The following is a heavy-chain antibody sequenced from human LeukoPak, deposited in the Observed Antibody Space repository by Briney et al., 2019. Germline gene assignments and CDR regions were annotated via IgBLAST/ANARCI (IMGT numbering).Heavy chain of an antibody. CDR2: LYSDGNT. CDR1: GFTVINND. D-gene: IGHD1-14*01. Sequence: PGGSLRLSCAASGFTVINNDMTWVRQAPGKGLEWVSDLYSDGNTKYADSVQGRFTISRDNSKNTLYLEMNSLSPDDTAVYYCARGVEPLAANTLAYWGQGTLVTVSS. V-gene: IGHV3-53*01. CDR3: ARGVEPLAANTLAY. J-gene: IGHJ4*02.